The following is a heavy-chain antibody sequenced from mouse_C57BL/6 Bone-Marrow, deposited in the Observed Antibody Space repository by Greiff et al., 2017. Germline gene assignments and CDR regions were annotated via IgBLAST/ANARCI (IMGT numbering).Heavy chain of an antibody. CDR1: GFNIKDSY. V-gene: IGHV14-1*01. J-gene: IGHJ1*03. CDR3: TSTTLVYWYFDV. CDR2: IDPEDGDT. D-gene: IGHD1-1*01. Sequence: VQLQQSGAELVRPGASVKLSCTASGFNIKDSYMHWVTQRPEQGLEWIGRIDPEDGDTEYEPKFQGKDTLHADTSSNTAYLQLSSLTSEDTAVYYCTSTTLVYWYFDVWGTGTTVTVSS.